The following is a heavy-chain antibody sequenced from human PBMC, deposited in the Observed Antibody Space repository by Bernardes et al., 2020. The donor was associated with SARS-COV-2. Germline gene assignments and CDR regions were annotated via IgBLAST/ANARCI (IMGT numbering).Heavy chain of an antibody. CDR1: GYTFTGYH. V-gene: IGHV1-2*02. D-gene: IGHD3-10*01. CDR2: IYPNSGGT. CDR3: ASWTGQFVRTYGMDV. Sequence: ASVKVSCKASGYTFTGYHIYWVRQAPGQGLEYLGWIYPNSGGTNRAQKLQGRVTMTRDTSISTAYMELSSLTSDDTAVYYCASWTGQFVRTYGMDVWGQGTTVTVSS. J-gene: IGHJ6*02.